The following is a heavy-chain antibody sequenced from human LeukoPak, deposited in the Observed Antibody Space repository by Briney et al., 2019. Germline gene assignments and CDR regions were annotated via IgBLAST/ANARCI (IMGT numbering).Heavy chain of an antibody. CDR3: ARGRGYSYGSSYFQH. Sequence: NPSETLSLTCAVYGGSFSGYYWSWIRQPPGKGLEWIGEINHSGSTNYNPSLKSRVTISVDTSKNQFSLKLSSVTAADTAVYYCARGRGYSYGSSYFQHWGQGTLGTVSS. V-gene: IGHV4-34*01. D-gene: IGHD5-18*01. J-gene: IGHJ1*01. CDR1: GGSFSGYY. CDR2: INHSGST.